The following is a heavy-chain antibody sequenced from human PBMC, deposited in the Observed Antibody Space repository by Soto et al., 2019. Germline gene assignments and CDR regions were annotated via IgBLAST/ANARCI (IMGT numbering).Heavy chain of an antibody. CDR2: IYNTGST. Sequence: QVQLQQWGAGLLKPSETLSLTCAVSGGSFSGYYWSWIRQPPGKGLERVGEIYNTGSTNYNPPLKSRVTRSVDTSTKQFFLRLSSVTAADTALYYCARGGYSSGYGGIDPWGQGTLVTVSS. D-gene: IGHD6-19*01. CDR3: ARGGYSSGYGGIDP. J-gene: IGHJ5*02. CDR1: GGSFSGYY. V-gene: IGHV4-34*01.